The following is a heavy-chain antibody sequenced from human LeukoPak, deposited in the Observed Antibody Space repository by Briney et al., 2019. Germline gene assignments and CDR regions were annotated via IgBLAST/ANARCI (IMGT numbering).Heavy chain of an antibody. CDR1: GFTFSSSA. CDR2: ITGNGATT. J-gene: IGHJ4*02. Sequence: PGGSLRLSCAASGFTFSSSAMSWVRQTPGKGLECVSSITGNGATTYYSDSVKGRFTISRDNSKNTLSLQMNSLRAEHTAVYFCAKERRRVDTAMVRSYYFENWGQGTLVTVSS. D-gene: IGHD5-18*01. V-gene: IGHV3-23*01. CDR3: AKERRRVDTAMVRSYYFEN.